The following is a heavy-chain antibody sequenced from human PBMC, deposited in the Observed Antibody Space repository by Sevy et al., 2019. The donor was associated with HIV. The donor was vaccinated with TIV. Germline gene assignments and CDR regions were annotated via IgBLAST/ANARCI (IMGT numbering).Heavy chain of an antibody. CDR2: IRYDGSNK. Sequence: GGSLRLSCAASGFTFSSYGMHWVRQAPGKGLEWVAFIRYDGSNKYYADCVKGRFTISRDNSKNTLYLQMNSLRAEDTAVDYCLKGLQFDYWGQGTLVTVSS. CDR3: LKGLQFDY. CDR1: GFTFSSYG. D-gene: IGHD4-4*01. J-gene: IGHJ4*02. V-gene: IGHV3-30*02.